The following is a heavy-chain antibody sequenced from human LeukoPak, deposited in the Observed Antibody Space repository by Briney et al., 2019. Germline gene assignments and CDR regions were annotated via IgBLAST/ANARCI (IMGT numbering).Heavy chain of an antibody. CDR1: GGSISTYY. CDR2: IYYSGTT. J-gene: IGHJ4*02. V-gene: IGHV4-59*01. D-gene: IGHD3-16*01. Sequence: SETLSLTCTVSGGSISTYYWNWIRQPPGKGLEWIGYIYYSGTTNYNPSLKSRVSMSVDTSKNQFSLKLSSVTAADTAVYYCARAMITFGGDYYFDYWGQGTLVTVSS. CDR3: ARAMITFGGDYYFDY.